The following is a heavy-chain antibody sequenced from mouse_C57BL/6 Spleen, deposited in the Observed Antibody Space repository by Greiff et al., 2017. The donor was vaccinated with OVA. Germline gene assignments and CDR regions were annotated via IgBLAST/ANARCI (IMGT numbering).Heavy chain of an antibody. CDR2: INPSTGGT. CDR1: GYSFTGYY. J-gene: IGHJ2*01. V-gene: IGHV1-42*01. CDR3: ARGLLFDY. D-gene: IGHD1-1*01. Sequence: VQLKQSGPELVKPGASVKISCKASGYSFTGYYMNWVKQSPEKSLEWIGEINPSTGGTTYNQKFKAKATLTVDKSSSTAYMQLKSLTSEDSAVYYCARGLLFDYWGQGTTLTVSS.